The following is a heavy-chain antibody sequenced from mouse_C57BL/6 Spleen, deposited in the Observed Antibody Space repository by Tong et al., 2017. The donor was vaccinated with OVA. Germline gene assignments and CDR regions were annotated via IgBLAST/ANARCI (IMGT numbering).Heavy chain of an antibody. V-gene: IGHV14-2*01. J-gene: IGHJ3*01. D-gene: IGHD2-5*01. CDR2: IDPEDGET. CDR1: GFNIKDYY. Sequence: EVQLQESGAELVKPGASVKLSCTASGFNIKDYYMHWVKQRTEQGLEWIGRIDPEDGETKYAKKFQGKATITADTSTTADYLQISSLTYEDTAVYYCARCYSNSAWFAYWGQGTLVTVS. CDR3: ARCYSNSAWFAY.